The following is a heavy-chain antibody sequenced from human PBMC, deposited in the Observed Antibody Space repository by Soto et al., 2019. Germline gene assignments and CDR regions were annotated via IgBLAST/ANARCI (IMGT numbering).Heavy chain of an antibody. CDR1: GFAFNNYG. V-gene: IGHV3-21*01. CDR3: AREDSIIIPAVLDL. D-gene: IGHD2-2*01. J-gene: IGHJ5*02. Sequence: GGSLRLSCTVSGFAFNNYGINWVRQAPGKGLEWVSSISKSDYTYYSDSVKGRFTISRDNAKNSVSLQMNTLRVEDTAVYYCAREDSIIIPAVLDLWGQGTLVTVSS. CDR2: ISKSDYT.